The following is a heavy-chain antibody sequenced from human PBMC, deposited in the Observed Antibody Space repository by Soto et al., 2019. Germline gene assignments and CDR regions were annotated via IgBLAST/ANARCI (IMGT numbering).Heavy chain of an antibody. D-gene: IGHD2-15*01. CDR2: ISWNSGSI. CDR3: AKDYCSGGSCYWAFDI. J-gene: IGHJ3*02. CDR1: GFTFDDYA. Sequence: GGSLRLSCAASGFTFDDYAMHWVRQAPGKGLEWVSGISWNSGSIGYADSVKGRFTISRDNAKNSLYLQMNSLRAEDTALYYCAKDYCSGGSCYWAFDIWGQGTMVTVSS. V-gene: IGHV3-9*01.